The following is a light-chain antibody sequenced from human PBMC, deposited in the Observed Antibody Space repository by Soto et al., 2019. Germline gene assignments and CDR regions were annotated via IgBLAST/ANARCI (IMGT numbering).Light chain of an antibody. Sequence: QSALTQPPSASGSPGQSVTISCTGTSSDIGGYNSVSWYQQHPGKAPRLMIYEVNKRPSGVSSRFSGSKSGNTASLTISGLQAEDEADYYCSSYTSSNTLEVFGVGTKLTVL. J-gene: IGLJ1*01. CDR3: SSYTSSNTLEV. V-gene: IGLV2-14*01. CDR2: EVN. CDR1: SSDIGGYNS.